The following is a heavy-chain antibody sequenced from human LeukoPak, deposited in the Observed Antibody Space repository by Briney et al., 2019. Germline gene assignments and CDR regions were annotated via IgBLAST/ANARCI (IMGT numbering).Heavy chain of an antibody. V-gene: IGHV3-23*01. J-gene: IGHJ4*02. Sequence: GGSLRLSCAASGFTFSIYAMSWVRQAPGKGLEWVSVISASGDSTYYADSVKGRFTISRDNSKNTLYLQMNSLRAEDTAVYYCASGSSGYYLYRFDYWGQGTLVTVSS. CDR2: ISASGDST. CDR1: GFTFSIYA. CDR3: ASGSSGYYLYRFDY. D-gene: IGHD3-22*01.